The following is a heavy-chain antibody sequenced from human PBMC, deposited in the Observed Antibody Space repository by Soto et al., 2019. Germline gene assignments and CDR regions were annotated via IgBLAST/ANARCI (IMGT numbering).Heavy chain of an antibody. CDR1: GFTFSSYA. J-gene: IGHJ4*02. CDR2: ISGSGGST. CDR3: AKDRRDILTGYSHFDY. D-gene: IGHD3-9*01. V-gene: IGHV3-23*01. Sequence: GGSLRLSCAASGFTFSSYAMSWVRQAPGKGLEWVSAISGSGGSTYYADSVKGRFTISRDNSKNTLYLQMNSLRAEDTAVYYCAKDRRDILTGYSHFDYWGQGTLVTVSS.